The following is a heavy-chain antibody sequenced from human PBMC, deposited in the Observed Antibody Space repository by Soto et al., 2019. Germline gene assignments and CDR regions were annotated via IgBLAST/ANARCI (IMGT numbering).Heavy chain of an antibody. Sequence: PGGSLRLSCAASGFTFSSYSMNWVRQAPGKGLEWVSSISSSSSYIYYADSVKGRFTIPRDNAKNSLYLQMNSLRAEDTAVYYCARDRDSSSLFDYWGQGTLVTVSS. CDR3: ARDRDSSSLFDY. D-gene: IGHD6-6*01. V-gene: IGHV3-21*01. CDR2: ISSSSSYI. J-gene: IGHJ4*02. CDR1: GFTFSSYS.